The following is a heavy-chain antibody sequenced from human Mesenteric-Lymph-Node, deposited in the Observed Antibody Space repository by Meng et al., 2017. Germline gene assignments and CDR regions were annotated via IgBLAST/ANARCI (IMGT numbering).Heavy chain of an antibody. CDR1: GGSVRSSTSY. Sequence: SETLSLTCTVSGGSVRSSTSYWGWIRQPPGKGLEWIATMYSSGTTHYNTSLQSRVTISVDTSKNQFSLKLTSVTAADAAVYYCVRDLGLASLLSPSKPGGLDVWGQGTTVTVSS. CDR3: VRDLGLASLLSPSKPGGLDV. J-gene: IGHJ6*02. CDR2: MYSSGTT. V-gene: IGHV4-39*07. D-gene: IGHD2/OR15-2a*01.